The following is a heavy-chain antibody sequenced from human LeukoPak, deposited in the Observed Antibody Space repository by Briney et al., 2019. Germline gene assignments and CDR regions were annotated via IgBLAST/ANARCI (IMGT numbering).Heavy chain of an antibody. V-gene: IGHV4-59*01. D-gene: IGHD2-8*01. CDR2: IFYSGST. Sequence: SETLSLTCTVSGGSISSYYWSWIRQPPGKGLEWIGYIFYSGSTNYNPSLKSRVTILGDTSKNQISLKLSSVTAADTAVYYCARGYCTDGVCYTFDPWGQGTLVTVSS. J-gene: IGHJ5*02. CDR3: ARGYCTDGVCYTFDP. CDR1: GGSISSYY.